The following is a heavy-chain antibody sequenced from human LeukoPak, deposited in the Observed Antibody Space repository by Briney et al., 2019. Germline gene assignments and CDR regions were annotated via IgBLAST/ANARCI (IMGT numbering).Heavy chain of an antibody. CDR2: IKHDGSEQ. CDR1: GFVFSDFW. CDR3: ARAATGTSRDY. J-gene: IGHJ4*02. Sequence: QPGGSLRLSCAASGFVFSDFWMSWVRQAPGKGLEWVGNIKHDGSEQFYVDSVKGRFTISRDNVKNSVYLQMNSLRTGDTAVYYCARAATGTSRDYWGQGTLITVSS. V-gene: IGHV3-7*04. D-gene: IGHD6-13*01.